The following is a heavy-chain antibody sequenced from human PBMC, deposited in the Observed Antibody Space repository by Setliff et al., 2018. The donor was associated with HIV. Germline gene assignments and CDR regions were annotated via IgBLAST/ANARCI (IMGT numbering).Heavy chain of an antibody. D-gene: IGHD3-10*01. CDR2: ISYRGRT. CDR1: GYSISNDYY. V-gene: IGHV4-38-2*01. Sequence: PSETLSLTCAVYGYSISNDYYWGRIRQPPGKGLEWIGSISYRGRTYYNPSLKSRLSISVDTSKNQLSLKLSSVTAADTAVYYCAISTSGVSGSYPAHAFDIWGQGTMVTVSS. CDR3: AISTSGVSGSYPAHAFDI. J-gene: IGHJ3*02.